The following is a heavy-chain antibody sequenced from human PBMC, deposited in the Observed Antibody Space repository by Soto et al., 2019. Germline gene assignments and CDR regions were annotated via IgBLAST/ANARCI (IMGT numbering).Heavy chain of an antibody. V-gene: IGHV1-69*01. Sequence: QVQLVQSGAEVKKPGSSVKVSCKASGGTFSSYAISGVRQAPGQGLEWMGGIIPIFGTANYPQKFQGRVTITADESTSTAYRELSSLRSEDTAVYYCSRHSVRSRDGYHRVSIDYWGQGTLVTVSS. D-gene: IGHD5-12*01. CDR2: IIPIFGTA. CDR1: GGTFSSYA. CDR3: SRHSVRSRDGYHRVSIDY. J-gene: IGHJ4*02.